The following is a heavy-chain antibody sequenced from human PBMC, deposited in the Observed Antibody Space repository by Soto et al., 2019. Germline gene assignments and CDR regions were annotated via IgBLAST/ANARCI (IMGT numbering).Heavy chain of an antibody. Sequence: EVQLLESGGGLVQPGGSLRLSCAASGFTFNNYAMSWVRQAPGKGLEWVSVISGSGQRTSYADSVKGRFTVSRDNSKNTLDLHKKSLRAEDTAVYYCAKDSYHGSGSYITPYYFDSWGQGTLITVSS. CDR1: GFTFNNYA. J-gene: IGHJ4*02. V-gene: IGHV3-23*01. CDR2: ISGSGQRT. CDR3: AKDSYHGSGSYITPYYFDS. D-gene: IGHD3-10*01.